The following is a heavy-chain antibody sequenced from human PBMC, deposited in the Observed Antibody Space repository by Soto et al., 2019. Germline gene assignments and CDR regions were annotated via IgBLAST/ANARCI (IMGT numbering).Heavy chain of an antibody. D-gene: IGHD2-15*01. CDR1: GFSLSASAEA. V-gene: IGHV2-5*02. Sequence: QITLKESGPTLVKPTQTLTLTCTFSGFSLSASAEAVAWIRQSPGKALEWLALIYWDDDKYYNPSLKSRLTITKDTSKNQVVLIMTNMAPVDTATYYCAHQEVVSYFDSWGQGSLVTVPS. CDR3: AHQEVVSYFDS. CDR2: IYWDDDK. J-gene: IGHJ4*02.